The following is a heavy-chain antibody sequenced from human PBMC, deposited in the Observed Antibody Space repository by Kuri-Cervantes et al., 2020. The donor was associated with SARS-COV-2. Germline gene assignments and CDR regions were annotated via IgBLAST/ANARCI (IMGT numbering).Heavy chain of an antibody. CDR1: GSSFSSYA. CDR2: IIPIFGTA. D-gene: IGHD2-2*01. Sequence: SVKVSCKPSGSSFSSYAISWVRQAPGKGLEWMGGIIPIFGTANYAQKFQGRVTITADESTSTAYMELSSLRSEDTAVYYCARGGRGYCSSTSCYNYYYYGMDVWGQGTTVTVSS. CDR3: ARGGRGYCSSTSCYNYYYYGMDV. J-gene: IGHJ6*02. V-gene: IGHV1-69*13.